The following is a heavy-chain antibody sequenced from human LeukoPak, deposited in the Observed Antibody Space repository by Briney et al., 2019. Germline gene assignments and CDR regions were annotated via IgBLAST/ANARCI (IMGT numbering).Heavy chain of an antibody. D-gene: IGHD6-13*01. Sequence: PGGSLRLSCVASGFTFSSYSMNWVRQAPGKGLEWVSYISSSSSTIYYADSVKGRFTISRDNSKNTLYLQMNSLRAEDTAVYYCARDEQQLVQYFQHWGQGTLVTVSS. CDR1: GFTFSSYS. V-gene: IGHV3-48*01. CDR3: ARDEQQLVQYFQH. J-gene: IGHJ1*01. CDR2: ISSSSSTI.